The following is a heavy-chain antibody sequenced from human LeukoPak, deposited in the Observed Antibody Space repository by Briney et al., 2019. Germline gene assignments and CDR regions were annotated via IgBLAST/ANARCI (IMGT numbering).Heavy chain of an antibody. Sequence: PGGSLRLSCVASGFTFSSYSMNWVRQAPGKGLEWVSYISSSSSTIYYADSVKGRFTISRDNAKNSLYLQMNSLRDEDTAVYYCARGLYDSSGYYHDYWGQGTLVTVSS. CDR2: ISSSSSTI. CDR3: ARGLYDSSGYYHDY. D-gene: IGHD3-22*01. V-gene: IGHV3-48*02. CDR1: GFTFSSYS. J-gene: IGHJ4*02.